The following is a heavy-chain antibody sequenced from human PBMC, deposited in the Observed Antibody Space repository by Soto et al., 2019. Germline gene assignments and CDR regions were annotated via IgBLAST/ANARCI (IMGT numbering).Heavy chain of an antibody. V-gene: IGHV3-21*01. CDR3: ARDLSGPPYRSVYYGMDV. J-gene: IGHJ6*02. CDR2: ISSSSSYI. CDR1: GFTFSSYS. Sequence: GGSLRLSCAASGFTFSSYSMNWVRQAPGKGLEWVSSISSSSSYIYYADSVKGRFTISRDNAKNSLYLQMNSLRAEDTAVYYCARDLSGPPYRSVYYGMDVWGQGTTVTVS. D-gene: IGHD4-4*01.